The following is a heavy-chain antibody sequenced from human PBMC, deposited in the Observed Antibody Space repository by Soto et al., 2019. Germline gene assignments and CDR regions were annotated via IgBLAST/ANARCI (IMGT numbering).Heavy chain of an antibody. D-gene: IGHD4-4*01. CDR3: AKMGVDDYSNFGREDWFDP. CDR1: GFTFSSYA. V-gene: IGHV3-23*01. J-gene: IGHJ5*02. CDR2: ISGSGGST. Sequence: GGSLRLSCAASGFTFSSYAMSWVRQAPGKGLEWVSAISGSGGSTFYADSVKGRFNISRDNSKNTLYLQMNSLRAEDTAVYYCAKMGVDDYSNFGREDWFDPWGQGTLVTVSS.